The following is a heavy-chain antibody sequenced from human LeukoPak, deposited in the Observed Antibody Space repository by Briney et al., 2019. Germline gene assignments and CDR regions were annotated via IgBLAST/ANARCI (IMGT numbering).Heavy chain of an antibody. D-gene: IGHD5-18*01. V-gene: IGHV7-4-1*02. CDR1: GYTFTSYA. Sequence: ASVKVSCKASGYTFTSYAMNWVRQAPGQGLEWMGWINTHTGNPTYAQGFTGRFVFSLDTSVSTAYLQISSLKAEDTAVYYCARVVDSYGYYYYYMDVWGKGTTVTVSS. J-gene: IGHJ6*03. CDR3: ARVVDSYGYYYYYMDV. CDR2: INTHTGNP.